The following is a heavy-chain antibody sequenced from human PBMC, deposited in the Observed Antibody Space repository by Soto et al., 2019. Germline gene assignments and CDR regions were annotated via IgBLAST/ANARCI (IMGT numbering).Heavy chain of an antibody. Sequence: GASVKVSCKASGYTFTSYYMHWVRQAPGQGLEWMGIINPSGGSTSYAQKFQGRVTMTRDTSTSTVYMELSSLRSEDTAVYYCGRDDVNDILTGPIFPEYYYYGMDVWGQGTTVTVSS. J-gene: IGHJ6*02. D-gene: IGHD3-9*01. CDR1: GYTFTSYY. CDR2: INPSGGST. CDR3: GRDDVNDILTGPIFPEYYYYGMDV. V-gene: IGHV1-46*01.